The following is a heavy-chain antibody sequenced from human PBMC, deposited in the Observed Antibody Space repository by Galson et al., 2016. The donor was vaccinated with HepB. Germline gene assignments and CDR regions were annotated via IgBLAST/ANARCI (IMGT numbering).Heavy chain of an antibody. CDR3: ARGNGGTFDL. CDR2: ISSSSHAI. Sequence: SLRLSCAVSGSSFSSYSMQWVRQAPGKGLEWISYISSSSHAIYYADSVKGRFTISRDNVKNSLFLQMDSLRDEDTAVYYCARGNGGTFDLWGRGTLVTVSS. CDR1: GSSFSSYS. J-gene: IGHJ2*01. D-gene: IGHD2-15*01. V-gene: IGHV3-48*02.